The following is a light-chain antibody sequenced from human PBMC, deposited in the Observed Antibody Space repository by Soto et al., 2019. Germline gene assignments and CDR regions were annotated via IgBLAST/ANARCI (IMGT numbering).Light chain of an antibody. CDR3: QQYGNLPLT. J-gene: IGKJ4*01. CDR2: RVS. CDR1: QTITT. Sequence: EIVLTQSPGTLSLSPGERATLSCRASQTITTLAWYQRNPGQAPRLLIYRVSSRATGVPDRFSGSGSGTDYTLTISRLEPEDFSVYYCQQYGNLPLTFGGGTKVEIK. V-gene: IGKV3-20*01.